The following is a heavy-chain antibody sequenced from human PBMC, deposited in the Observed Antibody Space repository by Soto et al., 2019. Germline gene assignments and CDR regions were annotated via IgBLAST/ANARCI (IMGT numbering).Heavy chain of an antibody. CDR3: ATYCSVTSCNHWYFDL. Sequence: EVQLVESGGGLVQPGGTLRLSCAASGFTFDSYWMSWVRQAPGKGLEWVANIRQDGNEKYYVDSVKGRFTISRDNAKNSLYLQMNSLRAEDTAVYYCATYCSVTSCNHWYFDLWGRGTLVTVSS. CDR2: IRQDGNEK. D-gene: IGHD2-2*01. V-gene: IGHV3-7*01. J-gene: IGHJ2*01. CDR1: GFTFDSYW.